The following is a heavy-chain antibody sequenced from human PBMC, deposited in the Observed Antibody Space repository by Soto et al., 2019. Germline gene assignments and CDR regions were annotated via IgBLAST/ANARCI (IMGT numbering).Heavy chain of an antibody. CDR1: GFTFNIYA. CDR2: ISFDGTKK. D-gene: IGHD4-4*01. Sequence: GGSLRLSCAASGFTFNIYALHWVRQAPGKGLEWVAVISFDGTKKYYSVSVKGRYTISRDNLQNTLYLQMNNLRVEYAALYCFAREDDYGNRYINCGLDVWGQGTTVTVSS. V-gene: IGHV3-30-3*01. CDR3: AREDDYGNRYINCGLDV. J-gene: IGHJ6*02.